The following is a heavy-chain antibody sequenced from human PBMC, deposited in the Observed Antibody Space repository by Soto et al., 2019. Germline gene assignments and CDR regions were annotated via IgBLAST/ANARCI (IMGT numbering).Heavy chain of an antibody. V-gene: IGHV3-33*05. D-gene: IGHD1-26*01. CDR2: ISYDGSDK. J-gene: IGHJ4*02. CDR3: ARDAVGATRGFLDY. CDR1: GFTFSDYG. Sequence: GGSLRLSCSASGFTFSDYGMHWVRQAPGKGLEWVSLISYDGSDKKYSDSVKGRFTILRDNSNNTLYMQMNSLRAEDTAVYYCARDAVGATRGFLDYWGQGSLVTVSS.